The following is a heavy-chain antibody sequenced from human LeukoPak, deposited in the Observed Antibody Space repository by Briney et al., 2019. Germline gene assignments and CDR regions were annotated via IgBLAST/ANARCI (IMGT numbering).Heavy chain of an antibody. CDR3: ARDDLDGSGSYGFDY. Sequence: ASVKVSCKASGYTFTSYGSSWVRQAPGQGLEWMGWISAYNGNTNYAQKLQGRVTMTTDTSTSTAYMELRSLRSDDTAVYYCARDDLDGSGSYGFDYWGQGTLVTVSS. CDR2: ISAYNGNT. CDR1: GYTFTSYG. D-gene: IGHD3-10*01. J-gene: IGHJ4*02. V-gene: IGHV1-18*01.